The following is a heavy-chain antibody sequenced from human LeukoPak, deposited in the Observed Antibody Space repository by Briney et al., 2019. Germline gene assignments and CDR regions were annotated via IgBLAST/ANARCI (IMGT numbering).Heavy chain of an antibody. CDR2: ISTSSSTL. J-gene: IGHJ4*02. CDR3: AREAPYYYDSSGYYNPQKGYPKPIDY. V-gene: IGHV3-48*01. CDR1: GFTFSMFN. Sequence: PGGSLRLSCAASGFTFSMFNMNWVRQAPGKGLEWVAYISTSSSTLYYADSVKGRFTISRDNARNSLYLQMNSLRAEDTAVYYCAREAPYYYDSSGYYNPQKGYPKPIDYWGQGTLVTVSS. D-gene: IGHD3-22*01.